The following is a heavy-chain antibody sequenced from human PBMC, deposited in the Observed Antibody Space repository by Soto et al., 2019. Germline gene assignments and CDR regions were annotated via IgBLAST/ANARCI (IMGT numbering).Heavy chain of an antibody. CDR3: ARNGTQTGYSYGMDV. D-gene: IGHD1-1*01. CDR1: GGTFSDFT. CDR2: IIPIFDTA. J-gene: IGHJ6*02. Sequence: ASVKVSCKASGGTFSDFTINWVRQAPGQRLEWMGGIIPIFDTANYAEKFQGRVTITADESTSTSFMEVSSLRSEDTAVYCCARNGTQTGYSYGMDVWGQGTMVTVSS. V-gene: IGHV1-69*13.